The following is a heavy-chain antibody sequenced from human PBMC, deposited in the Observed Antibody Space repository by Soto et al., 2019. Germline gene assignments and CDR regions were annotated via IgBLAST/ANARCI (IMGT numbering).Heavy chain of an antibody. J-gene: IGHJ6*02. V-gene: IGHV3-30*18. CDR3: AKDGDNWNHDGMDV. CDR2: ISYDGSNK. D-gene: IGHD1-20*01. CDR1: GFTFSSYG. Sequence: GSLRLSCASSGFTFSSYGMHWVRQAPGKGLEWVAVISYDGSNKYYADSVKGRFTISRDNSKNTLYLQMNSLRAEDTAVYYCAKDGDNWNHDGMDVWGQGTTVTVSS.